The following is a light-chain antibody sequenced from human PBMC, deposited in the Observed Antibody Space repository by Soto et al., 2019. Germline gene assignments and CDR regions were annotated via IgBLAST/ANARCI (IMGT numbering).Light chain of an antibody. J-gene: IGKJ1*01. Sequence: DIQMTQSPSSLSASVGDRVTITCRASQSISTYLNWYQQKPGKAPEFLIYAASSLQSGVPSRFSGSGSGTDFTLTISSLQPEDFATYYCQQGYSPPWTFGQGTKVEVK. V-gene: IGKV1-39*01. CDR3: QQGYSPPWT. CDR1: QSISTY. CDR2: AAS.